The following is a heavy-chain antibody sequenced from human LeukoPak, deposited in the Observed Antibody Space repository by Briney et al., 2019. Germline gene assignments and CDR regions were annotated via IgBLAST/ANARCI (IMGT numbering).Heavy chain of an antibody. CDR2: ISAYNGNT. CDR3: ARVPQGGYLFYYGMDV. J-gene: IGHJ6*02. Sequence: GASVKVSCKASGYTCTSYGISWVRQAPGQGLEWMGWISAYNGNTNYAQKLQGRVTMTTDTSTSTAYMELRSLRSDDTAVYYCARVPQGGYLFYYGMDVWGQGTTVTVSS. CDR1: GYTCTSYG. D-gene: IGHD3-22*01. V-gene: IGHV1-18*01.